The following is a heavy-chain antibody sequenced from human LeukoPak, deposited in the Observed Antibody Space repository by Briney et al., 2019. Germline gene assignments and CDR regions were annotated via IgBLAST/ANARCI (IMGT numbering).Heavy chain of an antibody. CDR1: GGSFSGYY. D-gene: IGHD3-9*01. CDR2: INHSGST. CDR3: AREKLRYFGFRGSFWDY. J-gene: IGHJ4*02. Sequence: SETLSLTCAVYGGSFSGYYWSWIRQPPGKGLEWIGEINHSGSTNYNPSLKSRVTISVDTSKNQFSLKLSSVTAADTAVYYCAREKLRYFGFRGSFWDYWGQGTLVTVSS. V-gene: IGHV4-34*01.